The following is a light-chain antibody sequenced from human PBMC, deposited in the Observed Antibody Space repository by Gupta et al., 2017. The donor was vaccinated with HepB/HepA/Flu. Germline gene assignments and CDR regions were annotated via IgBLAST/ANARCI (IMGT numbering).Light chain of an antibody. Sequence: DIRVTQSPSSLSASVGDSVSIACRTNQSISYYLSWYQQKGGKAPKLLIYSATWRQAGVPSRFSDGGSGTEFTLTISRLQPEDFANYYCQQIDNTPRSFGQGTTVEIK. V-gene: IGKV1-39*01. CDR1: QSISYY. CDR3: QQIDNTPRS. CDR2: SAT. J-gene: IGKJ1*01.